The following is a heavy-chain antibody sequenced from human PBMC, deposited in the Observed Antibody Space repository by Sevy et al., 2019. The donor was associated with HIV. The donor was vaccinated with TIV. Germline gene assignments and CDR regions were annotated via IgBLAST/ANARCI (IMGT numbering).Heavy chain of an antibody. D-gene: IGHD2-2*01. Sequence: ASVKVSCKASGYTFTSYGISWVRQAPGQGLEWMGWISAYNGNTNYAQKLQGRVTMTTDTSTGTAYMELRSLRSDETAAYYCARDIVVVPAANGDYYYYGMDVWGQGTTVTVSS. CDR3: ARDIVVVPAANGDYYYYGMDV. V-gene: IGHV1-18*01. CDR1: GYTFTSYG. CDR2: ISAYNGNT. J-gene: IGHJ6*02.